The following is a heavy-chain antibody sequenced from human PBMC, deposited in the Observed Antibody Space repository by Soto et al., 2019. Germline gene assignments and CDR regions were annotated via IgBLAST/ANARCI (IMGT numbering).Heavy chain of an antibody. D-gene: IGHD6-19*01. J-gene: IGHJ6*02. CDR3: ARFSGSYYYAMDV. V-gene: IGHV4-39*01. CDR2: IYYSGSA. Sequence: SETLSLTCTVSGGSISSSDYYWGWIRQPPGKGLEWIGNIYYSGSASYNPSLKSRVTISVDTSKNQVSLQLKSVTAADTALYYCARFSGSYYYAMDVWGQGSTVTVSS. CDR1: GGSISSSDYY.